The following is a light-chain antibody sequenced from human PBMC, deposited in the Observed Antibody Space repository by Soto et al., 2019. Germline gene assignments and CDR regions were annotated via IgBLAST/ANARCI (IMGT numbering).Light chain of an antibody. J-gene: IGKJ1*01. CDR2: GAS. Sequence: EIVLTQSPGTLSLSPGERATLSCRASQSVSGDYLVWYQQKPGQAPRLLIYGASYRATGIPDRFSGSGSGTDFTLTISRLEPEDFAVYYCHQYRSPPLTFGQAAKV. CDR1: QSVSGDY. CDR3: HQYRSPPLT. V-gene: IGKV3-20*01.